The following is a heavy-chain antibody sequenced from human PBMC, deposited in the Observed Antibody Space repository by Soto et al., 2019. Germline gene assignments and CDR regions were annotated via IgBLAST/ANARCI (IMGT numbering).Heavy chain of an antibody. D-gene: IGHD1-26*01. V-gene: IGHV4-59*01. CDR1: GGSISSYY. Sequence: ETLSLTCTVSGGSISSYYWSWIRQPPGKGLEWIGYIYYSGSTNYNPSLKSRVTISVDTSKNQFSLKLSSVTAADTAVYYCARASLDSGSYPFFFDYWGQGTLVTVSS. J-gene: IGHJ4*02. CDR3: ARASLDSGSYPFFFDY. CDR2: IYYSGST.